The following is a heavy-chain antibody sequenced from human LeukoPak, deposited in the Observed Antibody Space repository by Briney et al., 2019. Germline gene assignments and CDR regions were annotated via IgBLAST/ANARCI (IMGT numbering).Heavy chain of an antibody. CDR3: ARDADGYTADY. J-gene: IGHJ4*02. D-gene: IGHD5-24*01. CDR1: GFTFSSYA. CDR2: ISYDGSNK. Sequence: GRSLRLSCAASGFTFSSYAMHWVRQAPGKGLEWVAVISYDGSNKYYADSVKGRFTISRDNSKNTLYLQMNSLRAEDTAVYYCARDADGYTADYWGQGTLVTVSS. V-gene: IGHV3-30*04.